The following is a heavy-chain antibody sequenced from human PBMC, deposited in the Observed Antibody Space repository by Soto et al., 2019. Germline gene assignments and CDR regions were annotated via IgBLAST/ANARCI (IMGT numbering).Heavy chain of an antibody. J-gene: IGHJ3*02. D-gene: IGHD2-21*01. CDR3: ARGTGLWDAFDI. V-gene: IGHV1-2*02. Sequence: VKVSCKASGYTFTGXXXHWVRQAPGQGLEWMGWINPNSGGTNYAQKFQGRVTMTRDTSISTAYMELSRLRSDDTAVYSCARGTGLWDAFDIWGQGTMVTVSS. CDR1: GYTFTGXX. CDR2: INPNSGGT.